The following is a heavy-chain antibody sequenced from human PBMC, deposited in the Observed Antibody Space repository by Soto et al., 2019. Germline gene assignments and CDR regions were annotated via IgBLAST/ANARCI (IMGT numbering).Heavy chain of an antibody. CDR1: GFTFSSYA. J-gene: IGHJ4*02. D-gene: IGHD2-21*02. CDR2: ISGSGGST. V-gene: IGHV3-23*01. CDR3: AKFWTTVVTRPYYFDH. Sequence: PGGSLRLSCAASGFTFSSYAMNWVRQAPGKGLEWVSTISGSGGSTYYADSVKGRFTISRDNSKNTLYLQVNSLRAEDTAVYYCAKFWTTVVTRPYYFDHWGQGTLVTVSS.